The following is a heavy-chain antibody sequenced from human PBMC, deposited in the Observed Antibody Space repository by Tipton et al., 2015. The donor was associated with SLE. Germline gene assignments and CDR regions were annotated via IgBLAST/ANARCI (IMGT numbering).Heavy chain of an antibody. CDR1: GFTFDDYA. V-gene: IGHV3-9*01. J-gene: IGHJ6*02. CDR3: AKETAPTGKRYYYYGMGV. CDR2: ISWNSGSI. Sequence: SLRLSCAASGFTFDDYAMHWVRQAPGKGLEWVSGISWNSGSIGYADSVKGRFTISRDNAKNSLYLQMNSLRAEDTALYYCAKETAPTGKRYYYYGMGVWGQGTTVTVSS.